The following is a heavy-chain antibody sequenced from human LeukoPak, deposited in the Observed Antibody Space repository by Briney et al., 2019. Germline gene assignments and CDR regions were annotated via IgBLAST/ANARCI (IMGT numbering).Heavy chain of an antibody. J-gene: IGHJ4*02. V-gene: IGHV3-23*01. Sequence: GGSLRPSCTASGFTFSSFAMTWVRQAPGKGLGWVSGFDGNGPNTYYADSVKGRWTISRDNSRNTLYLEMNSLRPEDTAIYYCAKPRTTGLGWAQFDYWGQGSLVTVSS. CDR1: GFTFSSFA. CDR2: FDGNGPNT. D-gene: IGHD2-8*02. CDR3: AKPRTTGLGWAQFDY.